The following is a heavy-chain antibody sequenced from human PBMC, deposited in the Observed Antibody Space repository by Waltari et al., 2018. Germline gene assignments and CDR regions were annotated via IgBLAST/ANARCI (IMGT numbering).Heavy chain of an antibody. D-gene: IGHD3-22*01. V-gene: IGHV4-38-2*01. CDR2: IYHSGST. Sequence: QVQLQESGPGLVKPSETLSLTCAVSGYSISSGYYWGWIRQPPGKGLEWIGSIYHSGSTYYNPSLKSRVTISGDTSKNQFSLKLSSVTAADTAVYYCARRPTYYYDSSGYYFDYWGQGTLVTVSS. CDR3: ARRPTYYYDSSGYYFDY. CDR1: GYSISSGYY. J-gene: IGHJ4*02.